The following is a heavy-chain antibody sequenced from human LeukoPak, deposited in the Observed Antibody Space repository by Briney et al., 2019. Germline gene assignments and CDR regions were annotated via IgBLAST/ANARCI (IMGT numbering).Heavy chain of an antibody. D-gene: IGHD4/OR15-4a*01. CDR1: GFTFSSYW. J-gene: IGHJ4*02. CDR2: INSDGSST. CDR3: ARVHGAYPIDY. Sequence: PGGSLRLSCAASGFTFSSYWMHWVRQAPGKGLVWVSRINSDGSSTSYADSVEGRFTISRDNAKNSVYLQMNSLGVEDTAVYYCARVHGAYPIDYWGQGTLVTVSS. V-gene: IGHV3-74*01.